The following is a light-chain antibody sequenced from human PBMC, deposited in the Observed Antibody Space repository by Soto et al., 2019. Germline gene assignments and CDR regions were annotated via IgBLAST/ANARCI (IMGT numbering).Light chain of an antibody. J-gene: IGKJ4*01. V-gene: IGKV1-33*01. CDR2: DAS. CDR1: QDIKNY. Sequence: DSQMTQSPSSLSASVGDRFTITCQASQDIKNYLNWYQQKSGKAPKLLIYDASDLETGVPSRFSGSGSGTDFTFTINSLQPEDIATYYCQKYDNLPLNFGGGTKVDIK. CDR3: QKYDNLPLN.